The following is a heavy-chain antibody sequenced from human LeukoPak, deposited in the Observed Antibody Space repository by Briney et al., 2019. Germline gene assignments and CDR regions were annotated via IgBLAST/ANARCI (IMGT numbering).Heavy chain of an antibody. CDR3: ARGVEYSSGHPDY. CDR1: GFTFDDYA. J-gene: IGHJ4*02. V-gene: IGHV3-9*01. Sequence: PGRSLRLSCAASGFTFDDYAMHWVRQAPGKGLEWVSGISWNSGSIGYADSVKGRFTISRDNAKNSLYLQMNSLRAEDTAVYYCARGVEYSSGHPDYWGQGTLVTVSS. D-gene: IGHD6-19*01. CDR2: ISWNSGSI.